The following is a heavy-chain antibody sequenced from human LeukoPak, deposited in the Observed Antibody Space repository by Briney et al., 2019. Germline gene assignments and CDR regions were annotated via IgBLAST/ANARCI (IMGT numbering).Heavy chain of an antibody. CDR2: IRRDGGDR. V-gene: IGHV3-30*02. Sequence: PGGSLRLSCIPSGFTFRNYDMHWVRQAPGKGLEWVAFIRRDGGDRFHADSVKGRFTISRDNSRNTLYLQMNSLTVEDTAVYYCARDEVGATTEFDYWGQGTLVTVSS. CDR1: GFTFRNYD. CDR3: ARDEVGATTEFDY. J-gene: IGHJ4*02. D-gene: IGHD1-26*01.